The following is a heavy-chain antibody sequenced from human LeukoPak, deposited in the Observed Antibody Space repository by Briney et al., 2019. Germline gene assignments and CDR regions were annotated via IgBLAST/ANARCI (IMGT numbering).Heavy chain of an antibody. V-gene: IGHV3-74*01. Sequence: GGSLRLSCVASGFTFSTYWMYWVRHAPGKGLVWVSRINTDASSTTYADSVKGRFTISRDISKNTLYLQMDILRAEDTAVYYCAGGIVVAGVFDYWGQGTLVTGSS. CDR1: GFTFSTYW. CDR3: AGGIVVAGVFDY. D-gene: IGHD6-19*01. CDR2: INTDASST. J-gene: IGHJ4*02.